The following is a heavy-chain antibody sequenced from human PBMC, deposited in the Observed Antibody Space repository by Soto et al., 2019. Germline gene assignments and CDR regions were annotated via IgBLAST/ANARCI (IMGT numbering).Heavy chain of an antibody. V-gene: IGHV3-74*01. Sequence: GGSLRLSCAASEFTFRSYWMHWVRQRPGKGLVWVSRISGDGSSTTYADSVRGRFTISRDNAKNTVYLQMDSLSAEDTAVYYCARSLPGTYGAFDLWGQGTMVTVSS. CDR1: EFTFRSYW. J-gene: IGHJ3*01. D-gene: IGHD1-7*01. CDR3: ARSLPGTYGAFDL. CDR2: ISGDGSST.